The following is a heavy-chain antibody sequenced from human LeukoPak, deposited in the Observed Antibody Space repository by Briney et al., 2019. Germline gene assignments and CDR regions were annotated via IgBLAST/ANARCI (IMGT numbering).Heavy chain of an antibody. V-gene: IGHV3-23*01. CDR3: AREGQWELPPYYFDY. Sequence: GGSLRLFCAASGFTFSSYAMSWVRQAPGKGLEWVSAISGSGGSTYYADSVKGRFTISRDNAKNSLYLQMNSLRAEDTAVYYCAREGQWELPPYYFDYWGQGTLVTVSS. CDR1: GFTFSSYA. D-gene: IGHD1-26*01. CDR2: ISGSGGST. J-gene: IGHJ4*02.